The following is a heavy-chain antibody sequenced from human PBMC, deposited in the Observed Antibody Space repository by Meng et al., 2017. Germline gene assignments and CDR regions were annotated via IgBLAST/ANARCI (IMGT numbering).Heavy chain of an antibody. V-gene: IGHV3-21*01. CDR3: AREDYGDSRPFDY. CDR1: GFTFSSYS. CDR2: ISSSSSYI. Sequence: VQLVESEGGLGKPGGSLRLSCAASGFTFSSYSMNWVRQAPGKGLEWVSTISSSSSYIYYADSVKGRFTISRDNAKNSLYLQMNSLRAEDTAVYYCAREDYGDSRPFDYWGQGTLVTVSS. D-gene: IGHD4-17*01. J-gene: IGHJ4*02.